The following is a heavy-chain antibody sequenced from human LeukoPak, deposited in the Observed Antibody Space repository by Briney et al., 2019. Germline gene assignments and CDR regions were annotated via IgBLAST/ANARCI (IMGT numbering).Heavy chain of an antibody. CDR3: AKDSDIVVVPAAIDFDY. V-gene: IGHV3-23*01. CDR2: ISGSGGST. J-gene: IGHJ4*02. Sequence: GGSLRLSCAASGFTFSSYSMNWVRQAPGKGLEWVSAISGSGGSTYYADSVKGRFTISRDNSKNTLYLQMNSLRAEDTAVYYCAKDSDIVVVPAAIDFDYWGQGTLVTVSS. D-gene: IGHD2-2*01. CDR1: GFTFSSYS.